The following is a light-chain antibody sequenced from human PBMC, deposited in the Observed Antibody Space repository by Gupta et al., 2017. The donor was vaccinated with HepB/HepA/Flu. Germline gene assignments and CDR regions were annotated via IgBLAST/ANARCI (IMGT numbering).Light chain of an antibody. J-gene: IGKJ1*01. Sequence: DIQMTQSPSSLSASVGDRLTITCRASQSISSYLNWYQQKPGKAPKLLIYAASSLQSGVPSRFSGSGSGTDFTLTISSLQPEDFTTYYCQQSYSTPWTFGQGTKVEIK. CDR3: QQSYSTPWT. V-gene: IGKV1-39*01. CDR1: QSISSY. CDR2: AAS.